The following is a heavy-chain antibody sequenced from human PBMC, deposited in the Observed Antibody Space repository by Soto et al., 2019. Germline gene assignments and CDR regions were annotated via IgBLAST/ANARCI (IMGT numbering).Heavy chain of an antibody. J-gene: IGHJ4*02. CDR1: GFTVSSSQ. V-gene: IGHV3-53*01. D-gene: IGHD6-13*01. CDR2: IIIGGTT. CDR3: ARGIAAAGPKLDY. Sequence: GGSLRLSWAASGFTVSSSQMTWVRQAPGKALEWVSVIIIGGTTHYAVSVKGRFTISRDNAKNSLYLQMNSLRADDTAVYYCARGIAAAGPKLDYWGQGTPVTVSS.